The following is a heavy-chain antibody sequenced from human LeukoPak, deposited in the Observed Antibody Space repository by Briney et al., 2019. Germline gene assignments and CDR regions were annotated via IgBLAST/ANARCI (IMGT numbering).Heavy chain of an antibody. D-gene: IGHD1-26*01. Sequence: PSETLSLTCTVSGGSISSYYWSWIRQPAGKGLEWIGRIYTSGSTNYNPSLKSRVTMSVDTSKNQFSLKLSSVTAADTAVYYCATTTTFSGFPGYFDYWGQGTLVTVSS. CDR3: ATTTTFSGFPGYFDY. J-gene: IGHJ4*02. CDR1: GGSISSYY. V-gene: IGHV4-4*07. CDR2: IYTSGST.